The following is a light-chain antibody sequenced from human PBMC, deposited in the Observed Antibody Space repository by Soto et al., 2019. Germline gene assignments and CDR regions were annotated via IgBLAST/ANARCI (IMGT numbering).Light chain of an antibody. V-gene: IGKV3-20*01. J-gene: IGKJ2*01. Sequence: EIVLKPSPGTLSLSPGERATLSCRASQSVSSIYLAWYQQKPGQAPSLLIYGASSMATGIPDRFSGSWSGTDFTLTISRLEPEDCSVYYCQQYGSSYTFGQGTKLEIK. CDR3: QQYGSSYT. CDR2: GAS. CDR1: QSVSSIY.